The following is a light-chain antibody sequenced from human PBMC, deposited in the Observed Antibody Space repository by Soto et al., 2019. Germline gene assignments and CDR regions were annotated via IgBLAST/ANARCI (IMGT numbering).Light chain of an antibody. CDR1: QSISRC. CDR2: AAS. J-gene: IGKJ4*01. CDR3: QHSHTPPLS. V-gene: IGKV1-39*01. Sequence: DIQMTQSPSPLSAAVGDRVTVTCRASQSISRCLNWYQQNQRNDPKLLIYAASNLPSGVPSRFSGSGSGTVFTITISSLDPADFATDFCQHSHTPPLSCGGGTKVEIK.